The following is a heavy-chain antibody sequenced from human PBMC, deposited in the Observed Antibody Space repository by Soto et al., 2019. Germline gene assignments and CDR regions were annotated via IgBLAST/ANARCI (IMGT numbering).Heavy chain of an antibody. J-gene: IGHJ5*02. CDR2: ISSSSATI. Sequence: PGGSLRLSCVASGFRFSLFGMNWVRQAPGKGLEWITYISSSSATIVYGGSVEGRFTVSRDNAENSVYLEMKSLRDEDTAVYYCARDKGGSVAGMIRLDPRSHGTLVTVS. CDR1: GFRFSLFG. D-gene: IGHD3-16*01. V-gene: IGHV3-48*02. CDR3: ARDKGGSVAGMIRLDP.